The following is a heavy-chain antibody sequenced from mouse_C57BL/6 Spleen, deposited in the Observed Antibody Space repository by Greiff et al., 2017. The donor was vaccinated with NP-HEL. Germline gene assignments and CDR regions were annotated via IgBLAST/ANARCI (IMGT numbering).Heavy chain of an antibody. CDR2: FNYDGSST. CDR1: GFTFSDYY. Sequence: DVKLVESEGGLVQPGSSMKLSCTASGFTFSDYYMAWVRQVPEKGLEWVANFNYDGSSTYYLDSLKSRFIISRDNAKNILYLQMSSLKSEDTATYYCAREGTVVAHWYFDVWGTGTTVTVSS. D-gene: IGHD1-1*01. CDR3: AREGTVVAHWYFDV. J-gene: IGHJ1*03. V-gene: IGHV5-16*01.